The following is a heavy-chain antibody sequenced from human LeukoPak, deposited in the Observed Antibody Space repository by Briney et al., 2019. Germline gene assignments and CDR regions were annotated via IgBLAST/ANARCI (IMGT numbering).Heavy chain of an antibody. J-gene: IGHJ4*02. CDR3: AREIDYGGNSDY. CDR1: GGSISSGSYY. V-gene: IGHV4-61*02. CDR2: IYTTGST. D-gene: IGHD4-23*01. Sequence: PSETLSLTCTVSGGSISSGSYYWSWIRQPAGKGLEWIVRIYTTGSTNYNPSLKSRVTISVDTSKNQFSLKLSSVTAADTAVYYCAREIDYGGNSDYWGQGTLVTVSS.